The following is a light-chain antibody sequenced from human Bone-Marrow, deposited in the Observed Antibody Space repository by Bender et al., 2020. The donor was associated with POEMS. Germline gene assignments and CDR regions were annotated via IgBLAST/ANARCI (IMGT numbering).Light chain of an antibody. J-gene: IGLJ3*02. CDR2: NNN. CDR3: QSYDSTLTGRV. V-gene: IGLV1-40*01. Sequence: QPVLTQPPSVSGAPGQRVIISCTGGSSNFGAGYDVHWYQHLPGMAPKLLISNNNIRPSGVPDRFSASKSGTSASLAITGLQTEDEAVYYCQSYDSTLTGRVFGGGTEVTVL. CDR1: SSNFGAGYD.